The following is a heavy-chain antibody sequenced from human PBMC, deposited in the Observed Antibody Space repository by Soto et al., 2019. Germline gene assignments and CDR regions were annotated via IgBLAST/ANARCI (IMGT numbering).Heavy chain of an antibody. V-gene: IGHV1-3*01. CDR2: INAGNGNT. CDR1: GYTFTSYA. CDR3: ARDSLVAVYYSDSSGYYPY. Sequence: ASVKVSCKASGYTFTSYAIHWVRQAPGQRLEWMGWINAGNGNTKYSQKFQGRVTITRDTSASTAYMELSSLRSEDTAVYYCARDSLVAVYYSDSSGYYPYWGQGTLVTLPS. J-gene: IGHJ4*02. D-gene: IGHD3-22*01.